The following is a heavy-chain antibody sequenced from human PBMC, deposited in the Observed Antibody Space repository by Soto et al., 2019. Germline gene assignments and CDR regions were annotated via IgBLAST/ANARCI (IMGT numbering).Heavy chain of an antibody. V-gene: IGHV3-11*01. CDR2: ISSSGSTI. CDR3: ARDRGVRYSSSSYYGMDV. J-gene: IGHJ6*02. D-gene: IGHD6-13*01. CDR1: GFTFSDYY. Sequence: GGSLRLSCAASGFTFSDYYMSWIRLAPGKGLEWVSYISSSGSTIYYADSVKGRFTISRDNAKNSLYLQMSSLRAEDTAVYYCARDRGVRYSSSSYYGMDVWGQGTTVTVSS.